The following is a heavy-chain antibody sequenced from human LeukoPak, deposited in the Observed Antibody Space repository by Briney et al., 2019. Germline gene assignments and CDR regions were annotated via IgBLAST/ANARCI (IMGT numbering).Heavy chain of an antibody. D-gene: IGHD3-3*01. CDR3: ARALYDFWSGYYYYYGMDV. Sequence: GGSLRLSCEASGFSLSDYYMDWVRQAPGKGLEWVANIKQDGSEKYYVDSVKGRFTISRDNAKNSLYLQMNSLRAEDTAVYYCARALYDFWSGYYYYYGMDVWAKGPRSPSP. CDR1: GFSLSDYY. V-gene: IGHV3-7*01. J-gene: IGHJ6*02. CDR2: IKQDGSEK.